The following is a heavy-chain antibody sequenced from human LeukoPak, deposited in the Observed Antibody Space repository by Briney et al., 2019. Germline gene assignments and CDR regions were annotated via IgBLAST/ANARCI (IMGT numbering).Heavy chain of an antibody. D-gene: IGHD4-11*01. V-gene: IGHV1-69*13. CDR1: GGTFRNYA. CDR3: ARMTTVTTFDY. J-gene: IGHJ4*02. CDR2: IIPIFGTA. Sequence: SVKVSCKASGGTFRNYAISWVRQAPGQGLEWMGGIIPIFGTANYAQKFQGRVTITADESTSTAYMELSSLRSEDTAVYYCARMTTVTTFDYWGQGTLVTVSS.